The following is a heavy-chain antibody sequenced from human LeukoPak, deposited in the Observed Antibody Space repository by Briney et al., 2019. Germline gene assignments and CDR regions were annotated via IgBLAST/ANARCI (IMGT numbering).Heavy chain of an antibody. CDR3: VRDFETVWTPGDDFEN. CDR2: ITGNGGST. V-gene: IGHV3-23*01. J-gene: IGHJ4*02. D-gene: IGHD3-16*01. Sequence: VGSLRLSCAASGFIFSSHAMAWVRQAPGKGLEWVSLITGNGGSTYYADSVKGRFTISRDNSKNTLFLQMNSLRAEDTAVYYCVRDFETVWTPGDDFENWGQGTLVTVSS. CDR1: GFIFSSHA.